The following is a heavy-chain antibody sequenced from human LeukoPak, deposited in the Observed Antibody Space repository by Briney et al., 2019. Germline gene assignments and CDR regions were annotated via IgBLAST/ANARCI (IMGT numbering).Heavy chain of an antibody. CDR2: INPSGGST. V-gene: IGHV1-46*01. J-gene: IGHJ5*02. Sequence: ASVKISCKASGYTFTGYYMQWVRQAPGQGLEWMGIINPSGGSTSYAQKFQGRVTMTRDMSTRTDYMELSSLRYEDTAVYYCARDVSSTSSWWFDPWGQGTLVIVSS. D-gene: IGHD2-2*01. CDR1: GYTFTGYY. CDR3: ARDVSSTSSWWFDP.